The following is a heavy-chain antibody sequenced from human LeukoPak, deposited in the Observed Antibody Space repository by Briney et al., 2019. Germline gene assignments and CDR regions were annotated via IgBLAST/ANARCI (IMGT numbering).Heavy chain of an antibody. J-gene: IGHJ4*02. Sequence: SETLSLTCAVYGGSFSGYYWSWIRQPPGKGLEWIGEINHSGSTNYNPSLKSRVTISVDTSKNQFSLKLSSVPAADTAVYYCARGRYYGSGSYYKREAYFDYWGQGTLVTVSS. D-gene: IGHD3-10*01. CDR3: ARGRYYGSGSYYKREAYFDY. CDR2: INHSGST. V-gene: IGHV4-34*01. CDR1: GGSFSGYY.